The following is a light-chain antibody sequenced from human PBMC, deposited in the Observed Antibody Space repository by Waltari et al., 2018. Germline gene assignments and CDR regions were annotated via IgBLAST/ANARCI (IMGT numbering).Light chain of an antibody. Sequence: LTQSPATLSLSPGERATLSCRASQNVGTYLAWYHQKPGQAPRLLIHSASSRTTGISDRFSGSGSGTEFTLTINSLEPEDVGIYHCCQHGSGSTFGGGTKVEIK. V-gene: IGKV3-11*01. J-gene: IGKJ4*01. CDR2: SAS. CDR1: QNVGTY. CDR3: CQHGSGST.